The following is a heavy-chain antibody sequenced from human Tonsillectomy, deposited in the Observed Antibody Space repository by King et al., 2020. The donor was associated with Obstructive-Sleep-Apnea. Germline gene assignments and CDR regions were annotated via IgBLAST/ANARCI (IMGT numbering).Heavy chain of an antibody. CDR3: ARRGYYYDSSDYTSAAGDEAHIDY. J-gene: IGHJ4*02. CDR1: GYSFTSYW. CDR2: IDPSDSYT. D-gene: IGHD3-22*01. V-gene: IGHV5-10-1*03. Sequence: VQLVESGAEVKKPGESLRISCKGSGYSFTSYWISWVRQMPGKGLEWMGRIDPSDSYTNYSPSFQGHVTISADKSISTAYLQWSSLKASDTAMYYCARRGYYYDSSDYTSAAGDEAHIDYWGQGTLVTVSS.